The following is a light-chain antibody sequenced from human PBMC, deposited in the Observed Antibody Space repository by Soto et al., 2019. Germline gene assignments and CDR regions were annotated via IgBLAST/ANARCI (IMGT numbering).Light chain of an antibody. CDR1: SSDVGGYNF. CDR3: CSYSGSSTIVV. V-gene: IGLV2-14*03. Sequence: QSALTQPASVSGSPGQSITISCTGTSSDVGGYNFVSWYQQHPGKAPRLMILDVNNRPSGVSTRFSGYKSGNTASLTISGHQAEDEADYYCCSYSGSSTIVVFGGGTKLTVL. J-gene: IGLJ2*01. CDR2: DVN.